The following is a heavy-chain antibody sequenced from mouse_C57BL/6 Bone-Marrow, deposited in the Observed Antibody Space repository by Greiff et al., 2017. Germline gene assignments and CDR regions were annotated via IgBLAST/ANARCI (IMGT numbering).Heavy chain of an antibody. Sequence: VQLQQPGAELVRPGSSVKLSCNASGYTFTSYWMHWVKQRPIQGLEWIGNIDPSDSETHYNQKFKDKATLTVDKSSSTAYMQLSSLTSEDSAVYYCARWYSNYDYAMDYWGQGTSVTVSS. V-gene: IGHV1-52*01. CDR3: ARWYSNYDYAMDY. J-gene: IGHJ4*01. D-gene: IGHD2-5*01. CDR1: GYTFTSYW. CDR2: IDPSDSET.